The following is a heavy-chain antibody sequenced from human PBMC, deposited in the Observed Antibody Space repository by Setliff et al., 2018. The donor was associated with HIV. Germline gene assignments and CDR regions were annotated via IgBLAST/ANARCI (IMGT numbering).Heavy chain of an antibody. D-gene: IGHD5-12*01. J-gene: IGHJ4*02. Sequence: GGSLRLSCTASGFNLFGYGMHWVRQAPGMGLEWVAMIWADEITKFYADSVKGRFTISRDNSKNTMYLQMNTLRVEDTAVYYCARDPPGSGFHLDYWGQGTPVTVSS. CDR1: GFNLFGYG. CDR3: ARDPPGSGFHLDY. V-gene: IGHV3-33*08. CDR2: IWADEITK.